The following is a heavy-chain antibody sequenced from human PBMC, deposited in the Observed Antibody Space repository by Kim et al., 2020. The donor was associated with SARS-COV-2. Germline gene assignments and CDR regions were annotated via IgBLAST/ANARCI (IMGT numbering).Heavy chain of an antibody. J-gene: IGHJ3*02. Sequence: VKGRFTISRDNAKNSLYLQMNSLRAEDTAVYYCARAAYCGGDCYPKAFDIWGQGTMVTVSS. V-gene: IGHV3-11*05. CDR3: ARAAYCGGDCYPKAFDI. D-gene: IGHD2-21*02.